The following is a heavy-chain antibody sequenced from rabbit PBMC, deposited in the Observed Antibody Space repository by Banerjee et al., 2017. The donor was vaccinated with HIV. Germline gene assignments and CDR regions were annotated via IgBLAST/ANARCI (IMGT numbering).Heavy chain of an antibody. V-gene: IGHV1S40*01. J-gene: IGHJ4*01. CDR3: ARGMPGNL. Sequence: QSLEESGGGLVQPEGSLTLTCKVSGFSFSNNYVMCWVRQAPGKGLDWIGCIVTGSGSTYYASWAKGRFTISKTSSTTVTLQMTSLTAADTATYFCARGMPGNLWGPGTLVTVS. D-gene: IGHD4-2*01. CDR2: IVTGSGST. CDR1: GFSFSNNYV.